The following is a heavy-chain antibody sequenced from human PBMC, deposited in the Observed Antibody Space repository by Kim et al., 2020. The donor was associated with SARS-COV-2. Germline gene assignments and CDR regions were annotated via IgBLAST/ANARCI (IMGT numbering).Heavy chain of an antibody. D-gene: IGHD6-19*01. CDR1: GGSISSYY. CDR2: IYYSGST. CDR3: ARALRRYSSGWYGIMWYFDL. J-gene: IGHJ2*01. Sequence: SETLSLTCTVSGGSISSYYWSWIRQPPGKGLEWIGYIYYSGSTNYNPSLKSRVTISVDTSKNQFSLKLSSVTAADTAVYYCARALRRYSSGWYGIMWYFDLWGRGTLVTVSS. V-gene: IGHV4-59*01.